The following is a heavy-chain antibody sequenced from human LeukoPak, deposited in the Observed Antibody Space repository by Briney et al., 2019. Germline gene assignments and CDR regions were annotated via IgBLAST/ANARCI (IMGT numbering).Heavy chain of an antibody. D-gene: IGHD3-22*01. Sequence: PGGSLRLSCAASGFTFSDYYMSWIRQAPGKGLEWVSYISSSGSTIYYADSVKGRFTISGDNAKNSLYLQMNSLRAEDTAVYYCARATGYYDSSGAVDYWGQGTLVTVSS. CDR2: ISSSGSTI. V-gene: IGHV3-11*04. CDR3: ARATGYYDSSGAVDY. CDR1: GFTFSDYY. J-gene: IGHJ4*02.